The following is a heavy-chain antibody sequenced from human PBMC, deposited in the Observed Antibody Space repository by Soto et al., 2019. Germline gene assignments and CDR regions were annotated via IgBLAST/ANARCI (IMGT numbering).Heavy chain of an antibody. CDR2: ISAYNGNT. CDR3: ARVNFYDRRGYTLDY. V-gene: IGHV1-18*04. CDR1: GYTFTSYG. J-gene: IGHJ4*02. D-gene: IGHD3-22*01. Sequence: GASVKVSCKASGYTFTSYGISWVRQAPGQGLEWMGWISAYNGNTNYAQKLQGRVTMTTDTSTSTAYMELRSLRSDDTAVYYCARVNFYDRRGYTLDYWGQGTLVTAPQ.